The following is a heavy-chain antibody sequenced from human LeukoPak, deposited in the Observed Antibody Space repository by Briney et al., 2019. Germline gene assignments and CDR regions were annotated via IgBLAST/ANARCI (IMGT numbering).Heavy chain of an antibody. CDR2: IYSGGDT. CDR3: ARRSGEGYFDC. Sequence: GGSLRLSCAASGFSVSANYMTWVRQAPGKGLEWLSVIYSGGDTYYADSVKGRFTISRDNSKNTLYLQMNSLRAEDTAMYYCARRSGEGYFDCWGQGTLVTVSS. V-gene: IGHV3-66*01. CDR1: GFSVSANY. J-gene: IGHJ4*02. D-gene: IGHD1-26*01.